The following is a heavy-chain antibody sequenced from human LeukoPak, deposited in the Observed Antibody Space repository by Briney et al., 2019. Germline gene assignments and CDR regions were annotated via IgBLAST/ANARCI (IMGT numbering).Heavy chain of an antibody. CDR2: ISGSGVST. Sequence: GGSLRLSCVASGFTFSSYAMSWVRQAPGKGLEWVSTISGSGVSTNYADSVKGRFTISRDNSKNTLYLQMNSLRAEDTAVYYCAKDPPGIAAAGTPNDYWGQGTLVTVSS. J-gene: IGHJ4*02. CDR1: GFTFSSYA. D-gene: IGHD6-13*01. V-gene: IGHV3-23*01. CDR3: AKDPPGIAAAGTPNDY.